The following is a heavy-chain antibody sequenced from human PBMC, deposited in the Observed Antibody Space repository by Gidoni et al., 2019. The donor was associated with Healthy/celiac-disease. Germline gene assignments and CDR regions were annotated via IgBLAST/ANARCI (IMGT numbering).Heavy chain of an antibody. V-gene: IGHV4-34*01. J-gene: IGHJ4*02. CDR2: INHSGST. CDR3: ARGPRGGSSGWSDY. Sequence: QVQLQQWGAGLLKPSEPLSLTCAVYGGSFSGYYWSWIRQPPGKGLEWIGEINHSGSTNYNPSLKSRVTISVDTSKNQFSLKLSSVTAADTAVYYCARGPRGGSSGWSDYWGQGTLVTVSS. CDR1: GGSFSGYY. D-gene: IGHD6-19*01.